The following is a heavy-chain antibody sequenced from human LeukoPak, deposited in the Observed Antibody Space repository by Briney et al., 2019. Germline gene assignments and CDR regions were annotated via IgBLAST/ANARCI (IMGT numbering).Heavy chain of an antibody. CDR2: ISYDGSNK. V-gene: IGHV3-30-3*01. CDR3: ARVTFGDGYFDY. Sequence: PGGSLRLSCAASGFIFSNYAMHWVRQAPGKGLEWVAVISYDGSNKFYADSVKGRFTISRDNSKNTLFLQMNSLRAEDTAVYYCARVTFGDGYFDYWGQGTLVTVSS. D-gene: IGHD3-16*01. CDR1: GFIFSNYA. J-gene: IGHJ4*02.